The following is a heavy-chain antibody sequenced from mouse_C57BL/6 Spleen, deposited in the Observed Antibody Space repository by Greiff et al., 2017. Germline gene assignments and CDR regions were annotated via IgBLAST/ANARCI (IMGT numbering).Heavy chain of an antibody. V-gene: IGHV1-82*01. D-gene: IGHD2-3*01. CDR1: GYAFSSSW. J-gene: IGHJ4*01. CDR2: IYPGDGDT. Sequence: QVQLQQSGPELVKPGASVKISCKASGYAFSSSWMNWVKQRPGTGLEWIGRIYPGDGDTNYNGKFKGKATLTADKSSSTAYMQLSSLTSEDSAVYFCARDGYPPMDYWGQGTSVTVSS. CDR3: ARDGYPPMDY.